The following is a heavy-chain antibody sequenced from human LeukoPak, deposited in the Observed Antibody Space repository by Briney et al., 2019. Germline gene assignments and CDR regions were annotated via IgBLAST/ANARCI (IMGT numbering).Heavy chain of an antibody. D-gene: IGHD5-24*01. Sequence: GGSLRLSCAASGFTFSNYLMTWVRQAPGRGLEWVADINQDGSEKHYVDSVKGQFTISRDNAKNSLSLQMNSLRGEDAAVYYCARRDGYNRNLYFDYWGQGTLVTVSS. V-gene: IGHV3-7*04. CDR3: ARRDGYNRNLYFDY. CDR2: INQDGSEK. CDR1: GFTFSNYL. J-gene: IGHJ4*02.